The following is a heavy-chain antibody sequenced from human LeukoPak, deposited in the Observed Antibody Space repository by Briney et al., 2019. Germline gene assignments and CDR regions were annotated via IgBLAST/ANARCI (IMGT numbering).Heavy chain of an antibody. V-gene: IGHV3-7*01. CDR2: IKKDGSEK. CDR3: ARGSDSSGMKNY. Sequence: GGSLRLSCAASGFTFSSHWMSWVRQAPGKGLEWVANIKKDGSEKYYVDAVKGRFTISRDNAKTSLYLQMNSLRAEDTAVYYCARGSDSSGMKNYWGQGTLVTVSS. J-gene: IGHJ4*02. D-gene: IGHD3-22*01. CDR1: GFTFSSHW.